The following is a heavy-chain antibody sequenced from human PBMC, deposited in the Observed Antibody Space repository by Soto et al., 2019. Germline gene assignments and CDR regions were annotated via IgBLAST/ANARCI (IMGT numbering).Heavy chain of an antibody. V-gene: IGHV1-18*04. CDR1: GYTFTSYG. CDR2: ISAYNGNT. J-gene: IGHJ3*02. CDR3: ASLGLRLGELSPSGAFDI. D-gene: IGHD3-16*02. Sequence: QVQLVQSGAEVKKPGASVKVSCKASGYTFTSYGISWVRQAPGQGLEWMGWISAYNGNTNYAQKLQGRVTMTTDTSTSTAYMELRSLRSDDTAVYYCASLGLRLGELSPSGAFDIWGQGTTVTVSS.